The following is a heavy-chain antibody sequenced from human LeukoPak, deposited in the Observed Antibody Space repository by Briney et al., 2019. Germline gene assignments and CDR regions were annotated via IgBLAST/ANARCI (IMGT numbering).Heavy chain of an antibody. V-gene: IGHV4-59*01. Sequence: SETLSLTCTVSGGSISSYYWSWIRQPPGKGLEWIGYIYYSGSTNYNPSLKSRVTISVDTSKNQFSLKLSSVTAADTAVYYCARSTGDYWGQGTLVSVSS. CDR2: IYYSGST. CDR3: ARSTGDY. CDR1: GGSISSYY. J-gene: IGHJ4*02.